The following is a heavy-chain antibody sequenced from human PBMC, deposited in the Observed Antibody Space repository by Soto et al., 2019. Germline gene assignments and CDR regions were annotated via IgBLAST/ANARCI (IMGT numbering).Heavy chain of an antibody. CDR2: ISYDGRNA. CDR3: ARDADSRYYFDY. CDR1: GFTFSRYA. Sequence: PGGSLRLSCAASGFTFSRYAMHWVRQAPGKGPEWVAVISYDGRNASYADSMKGGFTVFRDNSKNILYLQIKSLRPEATALFYCARDADSRYYFDYWGQGTLVTVSS. D-gene: IGHD2-15*01. J-gene: IGHJ4*02. V-gene: IGHV3-30-3*01.